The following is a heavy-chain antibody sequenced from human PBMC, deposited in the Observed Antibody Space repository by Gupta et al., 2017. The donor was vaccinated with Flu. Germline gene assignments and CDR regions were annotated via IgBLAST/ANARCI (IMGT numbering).Heavy chain of an antibody. CDR2: IKSKTDGGTT. Sequence: SWVRQAPGKGLEWVGRIKSKTDGGTTDYAAPVKGRFTISRDDSKNTLYLQMNSLKTEDTAGYYCTTESSRGSYYGDAFDIWGQGKMVTVSS. CDR3: TTESSRGSYYGDAFDI. D-gene: IGHD1-26*01. V-gene: IGHV3-15*01. J-gene: IGHJ3*02.